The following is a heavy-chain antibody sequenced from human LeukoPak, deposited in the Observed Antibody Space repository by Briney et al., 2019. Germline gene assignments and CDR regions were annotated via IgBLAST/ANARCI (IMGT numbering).Heavy chain of an antibody. D-gene: IGHD1-26*01. V-gene: IGHV4-59*01. CDR3: ARASGGTYPDY. Sequence: PSETLSLTCTVSGVSISSYYWSWIRQPPGKGLEWIGYIYYSGSTNYNPSLKSRVTISVDTSKNQFSLKLSSVTAADTAVYYCARASGGTYPDYWGQGTLVTVSP. CDR1: GVSISSYY. CDR2: IYYSGST. J-gene: IGHJ4*02.